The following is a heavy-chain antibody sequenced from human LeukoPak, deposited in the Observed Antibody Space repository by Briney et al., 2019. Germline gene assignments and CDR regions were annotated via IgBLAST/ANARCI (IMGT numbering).Heavy chain of an antibody. J-gene: IGHJ4*02. CDR2: IYYSGST. CDR3: ARDPGIGGYDIGVSGLIDY. D-gene: IGHD5-12*01. Sequence: PSETLSLTCTVSGGSISSSSYYWGWIRQPPGKGLEWIGSIYYSGSTYYNPSLKSRVTISVDTSKNQFSLKLSSVTAADTAVYYCARDPGIGGYDIGVSGLIDYWGQGTLVTVSS. V-gene: IGHV4-39*07. CDR1: GGSISSSSYY.